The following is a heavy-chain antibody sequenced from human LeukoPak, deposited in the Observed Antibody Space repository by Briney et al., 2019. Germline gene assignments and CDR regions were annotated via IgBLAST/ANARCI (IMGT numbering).Heavy chain of an antibody. V-gene: IGHV3-11*04. Sequence: PGGSLRLSCAGSGFTFSDYYLTWIRQAPGKGLEWVSYISSGGSNTYYADSVKGRFTISRGSAKKSLYLQMNSLRAEDTAVYYCARDADTAMVTGRFDKWGQGTLVTVSS. CDR1: GFTFSDYY. J-gene: IGHJ4*02. D-gene: IGHD5-18*01. CDR2: ISSGGSNT. CDR3: ARDADTAMVTGRFDK.